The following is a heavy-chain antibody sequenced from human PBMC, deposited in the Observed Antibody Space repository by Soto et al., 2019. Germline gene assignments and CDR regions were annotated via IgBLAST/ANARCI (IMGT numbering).Heavy chain of an antibody. D-gene: IGHD2-15*01. CDR1: GGSISSGGYY. CDR3: ARYYCSGGSCYVTALGYFDY. V-gene: IGHV4-31*03. J-gene: IGHJ4*02. CDR2: IYYSGST. Sequence: QVQLQESGPGLVKPSQTLSLTCTVSGGSISSGGYYWSWIRQHPGKGLEWIGYIYYSGSTYYNPSLKSRVTISVDTSKNQFSLQLSSVTAADTAVYYCARYYCSGGSCYVTALGYFDYWGQGTLVTVSS.